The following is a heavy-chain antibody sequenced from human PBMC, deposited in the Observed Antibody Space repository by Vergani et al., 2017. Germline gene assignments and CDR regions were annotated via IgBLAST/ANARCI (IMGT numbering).Heavy chain of an antibody. CDR3: ARTYYDFWSGLRKGGYYFDY. D-gene: IGHD3-3*01. CDR1: GFSLSTSGMC. CDR2: IDWDDDK. V-gene: IGHV2-70*20. J-gene: IGHJ4*02. Sequence: QVTLRESGPALVKPTQTLTLTCTFSGFSLSTSGMCVSWVRQPPGKALEWLALIDWDDDKFYSTSLKTRLTISKDTSKNQVVLTMTNMDPVDTATYYCARTYYDFWSGLRKGGYYFDYWGQGTLVTVSS.